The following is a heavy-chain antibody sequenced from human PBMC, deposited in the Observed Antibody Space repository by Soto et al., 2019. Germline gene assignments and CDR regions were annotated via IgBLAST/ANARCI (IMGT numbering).Heavy chain of an antibody. D-gene: IGHD5-18*01. Sequence: SDTLSLTCTVSGGSLSSGNYYWSWIRQPPGKGLEWIGFISYSGSAYYNPSLKSRVTISVDTSKNQFSLNLSSVTAADTAVYYCARTLYSYGHRFDYWGQGTLGNVSS. CDR2: ISYSGSA. CDR3: ARTLYSYGHRFDY. J-gene: IGHJ4*02. CDR1: GGSLSSGNYY. V-gene: IGHV4-30-4*02.